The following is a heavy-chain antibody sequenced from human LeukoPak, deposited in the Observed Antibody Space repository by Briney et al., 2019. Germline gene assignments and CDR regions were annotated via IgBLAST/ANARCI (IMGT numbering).Heavy chain of an antibody. CDR1: GGTFISYA. J-gene: IGHJ4*02. V-gene: IGHV1-69*13. Sequence: ASVKVSCKASGGTFISYAISWVRQAPGQGLEWMGGIIPIFGTANYAQKFQGRVTITADESTSTAYMELSSLRSEDTAAYYCARDLGRDGYNAPFDYWGQGTLVTVSS. CDR2: IIPIFGTA. CDR3: ARDLGRDGYNAPFDY. D-gene: IGHD5-24*01.